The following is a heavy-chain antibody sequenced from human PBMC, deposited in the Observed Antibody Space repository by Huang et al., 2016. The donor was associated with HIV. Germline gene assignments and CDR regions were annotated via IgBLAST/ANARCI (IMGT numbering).Heavy chain of an antibody. CDR1: GGSIRSSSYY. V-gene: IGHV4-39*01. CDR2: IYYSGST. CDR3: ARHMDCSSSSCLAGGHERGPFDM. D-gene: IGHD2-2*01. J-gene: IGHJ3*02. Sequence: QLQLQESGPGLVKPSETLSLTCSVSGGSIRSSSYYWGWIRQPPGKGLEWIGSIYYSGSTLYNPSLKSRVTISVDTSKNQFSLRLSSVTAADTSVYYCARHMDCSSSSCLAGGHERGPFDMWGQGTMVTVSS.